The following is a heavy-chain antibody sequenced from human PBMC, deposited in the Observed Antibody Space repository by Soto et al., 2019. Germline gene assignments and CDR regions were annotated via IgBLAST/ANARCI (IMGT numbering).Heavy chain of an antibody. D-gene: IGHD2-15*01. Sequence: QVTLKESGPVLVNPTETLTLTCTVSGFSLSNARMGVSWIRQPPGKALEWLAHIFSNDEKSYSTSLKSRHTISKDTSKSQVVLTLTNMDPVDTATYYCAREGAGRNWFDPWGQGTLVTVSS. V-gene: IGHV2-26*01. CDR2: IFSNDEK. CDR1: GFSLSNARMG. CDR3: AREGAGRNWFDP. J-gene: IGHJ5*02.